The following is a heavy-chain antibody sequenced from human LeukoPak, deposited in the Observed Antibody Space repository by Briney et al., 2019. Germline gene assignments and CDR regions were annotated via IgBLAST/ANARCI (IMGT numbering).Heavy chain of an antibody. J-gene: IGHJ6*02. CDR3: ARHSGYSYNYGMDV. CDR1: GGSFSGYY. CDR2: IYYSGST. D-gene: IGHD5-18*01. V-gene: IGHV4-34*01. Sequence: SETLSLTCAVYGGSFSGYYWSWIRQPPGKGLEWIGSIYYSGSTYYNPSLKSRVTISVDTSKNQFSLKLSSVTAADTAVYYCARHSGYSYNYGMDVWGQGTTVTVSS.